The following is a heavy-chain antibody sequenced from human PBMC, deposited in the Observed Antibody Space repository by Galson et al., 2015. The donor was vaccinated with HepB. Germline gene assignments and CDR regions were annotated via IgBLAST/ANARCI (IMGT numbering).Heavy chain of an antibody. D-gene: IGHD2-2*01. J-gene: IGHJ6*03. CDR1: GYTFTSYG. CDR3: ARGGTSCCYSPFWYYYYYMDV. CDR2: ISAYNGNT. V-gene: IGHV1-18*01. Sequence: SVKVSCKASGYTFTSYGISWVRQAPGQGLEWMGWISAYNGNTNYAQKLQGRVTMTTDTSTSTAYMELRSLRSDDTAVYYCARGGTSCCYSPFWYYYYYMDVWGKGTTVTVSS.